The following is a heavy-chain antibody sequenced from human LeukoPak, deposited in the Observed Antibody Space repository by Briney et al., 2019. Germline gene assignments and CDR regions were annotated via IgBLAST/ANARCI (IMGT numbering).Heavy chain of an antibody. V-gene: IGHV1-46*01. J-gene: IGHJ5*02. D-gene: IGHD2-2*01. CDR3: ARGDIVVVPAATPLLYNWFDP. CDR1: GYTFTSYY. CDR2: INPSGGST. Sequence: ASVKVSCKASGYTFTSYYMHWVRQAPGQGLEWMGIINPSGGSTSYAQKFQGRVTMTRDTSTSTVYMELSSLRSEDTAVYYCARGDIVVVPAATPLLYNWFDPWGQGTLVTVSS.